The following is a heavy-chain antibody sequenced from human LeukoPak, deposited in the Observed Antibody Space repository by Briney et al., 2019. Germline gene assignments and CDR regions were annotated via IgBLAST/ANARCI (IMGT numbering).Heavy chain of an antibody. CDR1: RFTFSSYA. D-gene: IGHD3-22*01. V-gene: IGHV3-21*01. Sequence: GGSLRLSCAASRFTFSSYAMSWVRQAPGKGLEWVSSISSSSSYIYYADSVKGRFTISRDNAKDSLYLQMNSLRAEDTAVYYCARDPPYYYDSSGAFDIWGQGTMVTVSS. J-gene: IGHJ3*02. CDR3: ARDPPYYYDSSGAFDI. CDR2: ISSSSSYI.